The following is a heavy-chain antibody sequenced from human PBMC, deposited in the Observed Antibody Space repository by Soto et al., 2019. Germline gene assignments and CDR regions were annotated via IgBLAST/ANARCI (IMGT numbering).Heavy chain of an antibody. CDR3: AKSRCTRRCPNSGRFLDY. D-gene: IGHD2-21*01. J-gene: IGHJ4*02. V-gene: IGHV3-30*18. CDR1: GFTFSSYG. CDR2: ISYDGSNK. Sequence: GGSLRLSCAASGFTFSSYGMHWVRQAPGKGLEWVAVISYDGSNKYYADSVKGRFTISRDNSKNTLYLQMNSLRAEDTAAYYCAKSRCTRRCPNSGRFLDYWGQGTLVTVSS.